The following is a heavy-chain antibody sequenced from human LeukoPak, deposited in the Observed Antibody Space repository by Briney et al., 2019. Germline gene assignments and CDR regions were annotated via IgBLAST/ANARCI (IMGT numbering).Heavy chain of an antibody. J-gene: IGHJ4*02. V-gene: IGHV4-59*01. CDR2: IYYSGST. CDR3: ARHSITWYDFDY. CDR1: GGSISSYY. D-gene: IGHD6-13*01. Sequence: SETLSLTCTVSGGSISSYYWSWIRQPPGKGLEWIGYIYYSGSTNYNPSLKSRVTISVDTSKNQFSLKLSSVTAADTAVYYCARHSITWYDFDYWGQGTLVTVSS.